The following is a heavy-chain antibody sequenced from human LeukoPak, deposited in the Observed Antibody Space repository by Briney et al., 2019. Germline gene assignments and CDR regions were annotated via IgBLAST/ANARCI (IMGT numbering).Heavy chain of an antibody. J-gene: IGHJ5*02. Sequence: SETLSLTCTVSGGSISSSSYYWGWLRQPPGKGLEWLGSIYYSGSTYYNPSLKSRVTISVDTSKNQFSLKLSSVTAADTAVYYCAKDSCGGSCNSYWFDPWGQGTLVTVSS. V-gene: IGHV4-39*02. CDR2: IYYSGST. CDR3: AKDSCGGSCNSYWFDP. D-gene: IGHD2-15*01. CDR1: GGSISSSSYY.